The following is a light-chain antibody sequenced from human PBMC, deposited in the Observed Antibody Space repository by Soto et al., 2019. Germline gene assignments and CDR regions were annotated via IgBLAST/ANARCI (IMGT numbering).Light chain of an antibody. CDR1: QTISSW. J-gene: IGKJ1*01. Sequence: DIQMTQSPSTLSGSVGDRVTITCRASQTISSWLAWYQQKPGKAPKLLIYKASTLKSGVPSRFSGSGSGTEFTLTISSLQPDDFAPYYCQHYTSYSEAFGQGTQVELK. CDR2: KAS. CDR3: QHYTSYSEA. V-gene: IGKV1-5*03.